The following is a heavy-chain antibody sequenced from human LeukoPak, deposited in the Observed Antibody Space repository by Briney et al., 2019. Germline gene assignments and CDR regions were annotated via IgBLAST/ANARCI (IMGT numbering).Heavy chain of an antibody. D-gene: IGHD6-19*01. J-gene: IGHJ3*01. CDR3: ARLRALAGHRGAFDV. CDR1: GGSLSTYH. V-gene: IGHV4-59*04. Sequence: PSETLSLTCTVSGGSLSTYHWIWIRQPAGKGLEWIGTVYYNGNTYYRPSLKSRVTISVDTSNNQFSLHLTSVSAADTAVYYCARLRALAGHRGAFDVWGQGALVTVSS. CDR2: VYYNGNT.